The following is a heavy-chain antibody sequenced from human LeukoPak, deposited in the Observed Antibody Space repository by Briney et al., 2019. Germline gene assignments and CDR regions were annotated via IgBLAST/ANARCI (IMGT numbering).Heavy chain of an antibody. CDR3: ARGALLWFGAKMEYYFDY. V-gene: IGHV4-61*09. CDR1: GASISSTSYC. CDR2: IHTSGST. D-gene: IGHD3-10*01. J-gene: IGHJ4*02. Sequence: SETLSLTCTVSGASISSTSYCWGWIRQPAGKGLEWIGHIHTSGSTNYNPSLKSRVTISVDTSKNQFSLKLSSVTAADTAVYYCARGALLWFGAKMEYYFDYWGQGTPLTVSS.